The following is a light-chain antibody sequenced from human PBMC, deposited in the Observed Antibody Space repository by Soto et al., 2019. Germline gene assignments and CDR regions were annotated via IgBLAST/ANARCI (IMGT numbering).Light chain of an antibody. CDR3: SSYSGRTTFYV. CDR2: EGT. CDR1: SSDIGSYNL. V-gene: IGLV2-23*01. J-gene: IGLJ1*01. Sequence: SALTQPASVSASPGQSITVACSGTSSDIGSYNLVSWYQQYPGKAPKLMIYEGTKRLSGVSNRFSGSKSGNTASLTISGLQAEDEADYYCSSYSGRTTFYVFGTGTKVTVL.